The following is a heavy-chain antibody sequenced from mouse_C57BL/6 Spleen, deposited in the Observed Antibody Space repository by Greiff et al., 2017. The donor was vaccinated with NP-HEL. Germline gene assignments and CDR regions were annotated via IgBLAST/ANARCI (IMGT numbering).Heavy chain of an antibody. D-gene: IGHD2-3*01. CDR1: GFTFSSYG. CDR3: ARSLYDGYPYFDY. Sequence: EVQLVESGGDLVKPGGSLKLSCEASGFTFSSYGMSWVRQTPDKRLEWVATISSGGSYTYYPDSVKGRFTISRDNAKNTLYLQMSSLKSEDTAMYYCARSLYDGYPYFDYWGQGTTLTVSS. J-gene: IGHJ2*01. CDR2: ISSGGSYT. V-gene: IGHV5-6*01.